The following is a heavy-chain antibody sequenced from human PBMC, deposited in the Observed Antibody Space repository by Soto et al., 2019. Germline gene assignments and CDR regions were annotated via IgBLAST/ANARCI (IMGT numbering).Heavy chain of an antibody. CDR2: IWYDGSNK. CDR3: ARDHRPEFRGPPDY. J-gene: IGHJ4*02. D-gene: IGHD3-10*01. Sequence: QVQLVESGGGVVQPGRALRLSCAASGFTFSSYGMHWVRQAPGKGLEWVAVIWYDGSNKYYAESVKGRFTISRDNSKNTLYLQMNSLRAEDTAVYYCARDHRPEFRGPPDYWGQGTLVTVSS. CDR1: GFTFSSYG. V-gene: IGHV3-33*01.